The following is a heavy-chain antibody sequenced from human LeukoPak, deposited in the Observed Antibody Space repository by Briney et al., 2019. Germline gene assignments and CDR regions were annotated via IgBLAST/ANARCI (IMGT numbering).Heavy chain of an antibody. D-gene: IGHD6-19*01. CDR2: IYYSGST. CDR3: ARVAPPYSGWYDDY. J-gene: IGHJ4*02. CDR1: GGSISSSSYY. V-gene: IGHV4-39*07. Sequence: PSETLSLTCTVSGGSISSSSYYWGWIRQPPGKGLEWIGSIYYSGSTYYNPSLKSRVTISVDTSKNQFSLKLSSVTAADTAVYYCARVAPPYSGWYDDYWGQGTLVTVSS.